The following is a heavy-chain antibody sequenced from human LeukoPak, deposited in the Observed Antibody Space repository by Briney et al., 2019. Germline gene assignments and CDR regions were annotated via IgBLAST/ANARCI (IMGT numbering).Heavy chain of an antibody. Sequence: SETLSLTCAVYGGSFSGYYWSWIRQPPGKGLEWIGEINHSGSTNYNPSLKSRVTISVDTSKNQFSLKLSSVTAADTAVYYCARVRLVFRVDHYYYYMDVWGKGTTVTVSS. V-gene: IGHV4-34*01. J-gene: IGHJ6*03. CDR1: GGSFSGYY. D-gene: IGHD6-6*01. CDR2: INHSGST. CDR3: ARVRLVFRVDHYYYYMDV.